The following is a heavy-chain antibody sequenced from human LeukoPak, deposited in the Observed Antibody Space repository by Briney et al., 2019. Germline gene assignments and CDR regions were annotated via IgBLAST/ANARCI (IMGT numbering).Heavy chain of an antibody. Sequence: GGSLRLSCAASRFTFSTYWMHWVRQAPGKGLEWVSYISSSGSTIYYADSVKGRFTISRDNAKNSLYLQMNSLRAEDTAVYYCARENPWFGETDWFDPWGQGTLVTVSS. CDR1: RFTFSTYW. CDR3: ARENPWFGETDWFDP. V-gene: IGHV3-48*04. J-gene: IGHJ5*02. D-gene: IGHD3-10*01. CDR2: ISSSGSTI.